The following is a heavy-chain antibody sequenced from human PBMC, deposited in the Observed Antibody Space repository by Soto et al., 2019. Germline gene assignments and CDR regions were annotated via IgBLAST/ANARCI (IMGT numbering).Heavy chain of an antibody. CDR2: INPNSGGT. D-gene: IGHD3-10*01. CDR1: GYTFTGYY. CDR3: ARGQNYCSGRYLDYYCFGMDV. Sequence: GASVKVSCKASGYTFTGYYMHWVRQAPGQGLEWMGWINPNSGGTNYAQKFQGWVTMTRDTSISTAYMELSRLRSDDTAVYYCARGQNYCSGRYLDYYCFGMDVWGQGTTVPVSS. J-gene: IGHJ6*02. V-gene: IGHV1-2*04.